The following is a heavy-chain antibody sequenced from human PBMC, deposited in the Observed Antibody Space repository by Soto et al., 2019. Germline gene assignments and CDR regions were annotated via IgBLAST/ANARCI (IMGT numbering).Heavy chain of an antibody. Sequence: ASVKVSCKASGGTFSSYAISWVRQAPGQGLEWMGGIIPILGTANYAQKFQGRVTITADKSTSTAYMELTSLRSEDTAVYYCARDTGDGTFDFWGQGTLVTVSS. CDR3: ARDTGDGTFDF. J-gene: IGHJ4*02. V-gene: IGHV1-69*10. CDR1: GGTFSSYA. CDR2: IIPILGTA. D-gene: IGHD7-27*01.